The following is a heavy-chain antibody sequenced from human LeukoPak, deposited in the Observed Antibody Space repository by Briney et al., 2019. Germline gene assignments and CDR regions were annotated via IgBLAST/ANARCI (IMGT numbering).Heavy chain of an antibody. CDR1: GFTFSSYS. Sequence: GGSLRLSCAASGFTFSSYSMNWVRQAPGKGLEWVSYISSSSSTIYYADSVKGRFTISRDNAKNSLYLQMNSLRAEDTAVYYCAREERDGYNYYWYFDLWGRGTLVTVSS. CDR3: AREERDGYNYYWYFDL. CDR2: ISSSSSTI. J-gene: IGHJ2*01. D-gene: IGHD5-24*01. V-gene: IGHV3-48*01.